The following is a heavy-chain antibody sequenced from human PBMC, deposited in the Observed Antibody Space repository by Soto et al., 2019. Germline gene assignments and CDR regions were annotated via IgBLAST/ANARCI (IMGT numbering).Heavy chain of an antibody. J-gene: IGHJ6*02. Sequence: LRLSCAASGFTFSSYGMHWVRQAPGKGLEWVVVISYDGSNKYYADSVKGRFTISRDNSKNTLYLQMNSLRAEDTAVYYCAKSYYDILTGLVYYYGMDVWGQGTTVTAP. D-gene: IGHD3-9*01. V-gene: IGHV3-30*18. CDR3: AKSYYDILTGLVYYYGMDV. CDR1: GFTFSSYG. CDR2: ISYDGSNK.